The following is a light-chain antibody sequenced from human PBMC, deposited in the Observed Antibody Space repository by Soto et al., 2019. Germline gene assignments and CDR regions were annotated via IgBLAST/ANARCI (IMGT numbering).Light chain of an antibody. J-gene: IGKJ1*01. CDR2: DAT. V-gene: IGKV3-20*01. Sequence: EIVLTQSPGTLSLSPGERATLSCRASQSVRSSYLAWYQQNPGQPPRLLIYDATNRATGIPDRFSGSGSGTDFTLTISRLEPEDFAVYYCQQYGSSPGTFGQGTKVEIK. CDR3: QQYGSSPGT. CDR1: QSVRSSY.